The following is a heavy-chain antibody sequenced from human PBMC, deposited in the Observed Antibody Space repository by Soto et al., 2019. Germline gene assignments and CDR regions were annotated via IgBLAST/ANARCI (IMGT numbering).Heavy chain of an antibody. CDR2: ISAYNGNT. D-gene: IGHD2-21*01. CDR3: ARDLTPYSSRAEYFQH. V-gene: IGHV1-18*01. J-gene: IGHJ1*01. CDR1: GYTFTSYG. Sequence: GASVKVSCKASGYTFTSYGISWVRQAPGQGLEWMGWISAYNGNTNYAQKLQGRVTMTTDTSTSTAYMELRSLRSDDTAVYYCARDLTPYSSRAEYFQHWGQGTLVTVSS.